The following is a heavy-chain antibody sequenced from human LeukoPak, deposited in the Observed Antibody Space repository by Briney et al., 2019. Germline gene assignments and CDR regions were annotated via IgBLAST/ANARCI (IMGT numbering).Heavy chain of an antibody. CDR1: GGSFSGYY. CDR2: INHSGST. D-gene: IGHD1-14*01. Sequence: PSETLSLTCAVYGGSFSGYYWSWIRQPPGKGLEWIGEINHSGSTNYNPSLKSRVTISVDTSKNQFSLKLSSVTAADTAVYYCARRRKSNDSWGQGSLVTVSS. CDR3: ARRRKSNDS. V-gene: IGHV4-34*01. J-gene: IGHJ4*02.